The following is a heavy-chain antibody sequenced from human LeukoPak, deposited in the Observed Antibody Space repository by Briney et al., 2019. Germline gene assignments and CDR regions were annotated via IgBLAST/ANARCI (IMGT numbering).Heavy chain of an antibody. Sequence: GRSLRLSCAASGFPFINYGMTWVRQAPGKGLEWVSSISGSGATTNYADSVKGRFTISRDNSKDTLYLQMNSLRAEDTAIYYCAKFYYGSGSFISAPYFDYWGQGTLVTVSS. CDR1: GFPFINYG. V-gene: IGHV3-23*01. D-gene: IGHD3-10*01. J-gene: IGHJ4*02. CDR3: AKFYYGSGSFISAPYFDY. CDR2: ISGSGATT.